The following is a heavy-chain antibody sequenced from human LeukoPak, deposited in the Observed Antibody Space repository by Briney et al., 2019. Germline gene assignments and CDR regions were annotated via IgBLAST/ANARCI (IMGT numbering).Heavy chain of an antibody. Sequence: GGSLRLSCAGSGFIFSNYLLSWVRQAPGKGLEWVANINQDGSQIYYVDSVKGRFTISRDNAKNSLCLQMNSLRAEDTAVYYCVRRGSVWGDHWGQGTLVSVSS. V-gene: IGHV3-7*01. CDR1: GFIFSNYL. CDR3: VRRGSVWGDH. J-gene: IGHJ4*02. CDR2: INQDGSQI. D-gene: IGHD3-10*01.